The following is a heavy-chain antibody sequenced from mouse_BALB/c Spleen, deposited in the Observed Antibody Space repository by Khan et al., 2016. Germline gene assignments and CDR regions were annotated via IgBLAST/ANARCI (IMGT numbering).Heavy chain of an antibody. J-gene: IGHJ3*01. CDR3: GREEKEGGCAD. Sequence: EVKLLESGGGLVQPGGSLKLSCAASGFDFSRYWMRLVPQPPGIALECIAELNPDSSSIYYTPSLKDKFILSRDHATNSLYLQIRKVTSDDTALSDGGREEKEGGCADWGQGRLDT. CDR2: LNPDSSSI. CDR1: GFDFSRYW. V-gene: IGHV4-1*02.